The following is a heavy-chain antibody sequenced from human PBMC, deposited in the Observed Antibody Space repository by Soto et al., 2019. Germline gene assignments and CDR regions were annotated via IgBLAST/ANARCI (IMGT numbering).Heavy chain of an antibody. J-gene: IGHJ1*01. V-gene: IGHV3-30*03. CDR1: RLTFSSYG. CDR3: ACGRGYCDDSGCSHFDFFQY. CDR2: ISNDGSNK. D-gene: IGHD2-15*01. Sequence: QVQLVESGGGVGQPGTSLRLSCAVSRLTFSSYGMNWVSLAPGKGLEWVAVISNDGSNKYYADSVKGRFTISRDNSKNTVYLQMSSLRAEDTALYYCACGRGYCDDSGCSHFDFFQYWGQGALVIVSS.